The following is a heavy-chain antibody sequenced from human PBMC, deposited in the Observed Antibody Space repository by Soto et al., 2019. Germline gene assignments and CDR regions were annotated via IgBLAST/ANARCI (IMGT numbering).Heavy chain of an antibody. CDR1: GYTFTVYY. Sequence: ASVKVSCKASGYTFTVYYMHWVRQAPGQGLEWMGWINPKSGGTMYPQKFQGRVTMTWDTSISTAYMALTRLRSDDTAVYYCERDLAQGGVSEGFDYWGQGTLVTVYS. CDR2: INPKSGGT. J-gene: IGHJ4*02. V-gene: IGHV1-2*02. CDR3: ERDLAQGGVSEGFDY. D-gene: IGHD2-8*01.